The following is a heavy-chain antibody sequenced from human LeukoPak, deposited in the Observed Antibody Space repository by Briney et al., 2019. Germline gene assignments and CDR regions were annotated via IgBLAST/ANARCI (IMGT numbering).Heavy chain of an antibody. CDR3: AREATVVIYYYYYYMDV. V-gene: IGHV3-33*01. D-gene: IGHD4-23*01. CDR2: IWYDGSNK. Sequence: GRSLRLSCAASGFTFSSYGMHWVRQAPGKGLEWVAVIWYDGSNKYYADSVKGRFTISRDNSKNTLYLQMNSLRAEDTAVYYCAREATVVIYYYYYYMDVWGKGTTVTVSS. J-gene: IGHJ6*03. CDR1: GFTFSSYG.